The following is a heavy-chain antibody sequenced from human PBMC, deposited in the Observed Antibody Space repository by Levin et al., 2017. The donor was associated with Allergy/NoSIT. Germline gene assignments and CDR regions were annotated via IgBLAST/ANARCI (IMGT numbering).Heavy chain of an antibody. CDR1: GASVSSSSYY. D-gene: IGHD4-11*01. J-gene: IGHJ6*03. V-gene: IGHV4-39*01. CDR3: ARQVDDSSFHYYYYMDV. Sequence: SETLSLTCTVSGASVSSSSYYWGWIRQPPGKGLEWIATIYYSGSSYYNPSLKSRVAISVDTSKNHFSLKLSSVTAADTAVYYCARQVDDSSFHYYYYMDVWGKGTTVTVSS. CDR2: IYYSGSS.